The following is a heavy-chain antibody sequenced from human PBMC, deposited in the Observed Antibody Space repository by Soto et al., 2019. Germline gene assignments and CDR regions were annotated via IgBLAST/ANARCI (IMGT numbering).Heavy chain of an antibody. CDR3: ASTSNWGSDAFDI. CDR1: GYSFTSYW. J-gene: IGHJ3*02. D-gene: IGHD7-27*01. CDR2: IYPGDSDT. Sequence: GESLKISCKGSGYSFTSYWIGWVRQIPGKGLEWMGIIYPGDSDTRYSPSFQGQVTISADKSISTAYLQWSSLKASDTAMYYCASTSNWGSDAFDIWGQGTMVTVSS. V-gene: IGHV5-51*01.